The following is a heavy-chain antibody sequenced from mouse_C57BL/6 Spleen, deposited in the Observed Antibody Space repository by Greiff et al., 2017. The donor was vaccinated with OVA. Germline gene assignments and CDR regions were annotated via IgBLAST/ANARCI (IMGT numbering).Heavy chain of an antibody. CDR1: GYSFTGYY. D-gene: IGHD2-12*01. Sequence: EVQLQQSGPELVKPGASVKISCKASGYSFTGYYMNWVRQSPEKSLEWIGEINPSTGGTTYNQKFKAKATLTVDKSSSTAYMQLKSLTSEDSAVYYCARFYDWDYAMDYWGQGTSVTVSS. CDR2: INPSTGGT. V-gene: IGHV1-42*01. CDR3: ARFYDWDYAMDY. J-gene: IGHJ4*01.